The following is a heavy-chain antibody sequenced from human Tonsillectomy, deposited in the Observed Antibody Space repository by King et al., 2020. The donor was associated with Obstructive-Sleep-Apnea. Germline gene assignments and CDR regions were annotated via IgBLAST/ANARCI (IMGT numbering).Heavy chain of an antibody. CDR1: GFTFVDYA. CDR2: IRSKAYGGTT. CDR3: TRRGESAHYDILTGPVYDAFDI. D-gene: IGHD3-9*01. J-gene: IGHJ3*02. Sequence: QLVQSGGGLVQPGRSLRLSCTASGFTFVDYAMSWFRQAPGKGLEWVGFIRSKAYGGTTEYAASVKGRFTISRDDSKSIAYLQMNSLKTEDTAVYYCTRRGESAHYDILTGPVYDAFDIWGQGTMVTVSS. V-gene: IGHV3-49*03.